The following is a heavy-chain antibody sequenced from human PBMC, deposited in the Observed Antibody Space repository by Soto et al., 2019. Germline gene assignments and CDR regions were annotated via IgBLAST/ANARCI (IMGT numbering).Heavy chain of an antibody. Sequence: SETLSLTCTVSGGAIRNSIYYWGWLRQPPGKGLEWIGTIDYDGSVAYSPSLKSRVTLSVDTSRNHFSVKINSVTAADTAVYFCARHRIAVAGPLDYWGQGTLVTVSS. CDR2: IDYDGSV. J-gene: IGHJ4*02. V-gene: IGHV4-39*01. D-gene: IGHD6-19*01. CDR1: GGAIRNSIYY. CDR3: ARHRIAVAGPLDY.